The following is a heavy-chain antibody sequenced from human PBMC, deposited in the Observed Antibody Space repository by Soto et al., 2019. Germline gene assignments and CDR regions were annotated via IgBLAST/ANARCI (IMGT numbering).Heavy chain of an antibody. Sequence: GESLKISCKGSGYSFTSYWISWVRQMPGKGLEWMGRIDPSDSYTNYSPSFQGHVTISADKSISTAYLQWSSLKASDTAMYYCAGPKIVATTDYYYYGMDVWGQGTTVTAP. D-gene: IGHD5-12*01. CDR3: AGPKIVATTDYYYYGMDV. V-gene: IGHV5-10-1*01. CDR1: GYSFTSYW. J-gene: IGHJ6*02. CDR2: IDPSDSYT.